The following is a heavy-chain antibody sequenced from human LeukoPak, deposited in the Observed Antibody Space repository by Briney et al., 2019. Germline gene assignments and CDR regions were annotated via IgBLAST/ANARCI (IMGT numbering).Heavy chain of an antibody. CDR3: ARDKFTYYYGSGSYWFDP. D-gene: IGHD3-10*01. V-gene: IGHV1-18*01. Sequence: ASVKVSCKASGYTFTSYGFSWVRQAPGQGLEWMGWISAYNGNTNYAQKLQGRVTMTTDTSTSTAYIELRSLRSDDTAVYYCARDKFTYYYGSGSYWFDPWGQGTLVTVSS. CDR1: GYTFTSYG. CDR2: ISAYNGNT. J-gene: IGHJ5*02.